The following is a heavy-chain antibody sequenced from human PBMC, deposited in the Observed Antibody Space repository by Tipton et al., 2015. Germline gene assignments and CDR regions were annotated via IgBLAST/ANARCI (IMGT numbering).Heavy chain of an antibody. CDR1: GGSLRPYY. V-gene: IGHV4-59*08. J-gene: IGHJ4*02. CDR2: IQYSGTT. Sequence: LRLSCTVSGGSLRPYYWSWIRQPPGEGLEWIGYIQYSGTTNYNPSLGSRVTISVDTSKSQFSLTLSSVTAADTAVYYCARTYDFTAYSPVGCWGQGTLVTVSS. D-gene: IGHD3-3*01. CDR3: ARTYDFTAYSPVGC.